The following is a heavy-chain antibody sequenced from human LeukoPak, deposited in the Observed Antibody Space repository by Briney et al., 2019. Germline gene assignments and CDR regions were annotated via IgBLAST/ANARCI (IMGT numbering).Heavy chain of an antibody. V-gene: IGHV1-2*02. CDR1: GYTFTGYY. Sequence: GASVKVSCKASGYTFTGYYMHWVRQAPGLGLEWMGWINPNSGGTNYAQKFQGRVTMTRDTSISTAYMELSRLRSDDTAVYYCSGGYGSSSWPGDGAYWGQGTLVTVSS. D-gene: IGHD6-13*01. CDR3: SGGYGSSSWPGDGAY. CDR2: INPNSGGT. J-gene: IGHJ4*02.